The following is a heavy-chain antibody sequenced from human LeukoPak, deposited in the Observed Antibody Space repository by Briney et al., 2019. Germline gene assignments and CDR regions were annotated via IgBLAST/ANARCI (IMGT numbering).Heavy chain of an antibody. CDR2: ISGSGDTI. J-gene: IGHJ4*02. CDR3: EKGSPYDYGDYVSPFDF. V-gene: IGHV3-23*01. D-gene: IGHD4-17*01. Sequence: GGSLRLSCAASEFTFSTHAMSWVRQVPGKGLEWVSAISGSGDTIFYADSVKGRFTLSRDTSKNTLYLQMSSLRADDTAVYYCEKGSPYDYGDYVSPFDFWGQGTLVTVSS. CDR1: EFTFSTHA.